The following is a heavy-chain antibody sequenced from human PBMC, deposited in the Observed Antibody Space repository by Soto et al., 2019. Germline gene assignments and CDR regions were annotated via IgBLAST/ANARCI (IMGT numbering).Heavy chain of an antibody. Sequence: ASVKVSCKASGGTFSSYTISWVRQAPGQGLEWMGRIIPILGIANYAQKFQGRVTITADKSTSTAYMELSSLRSEDTAVYYCARDQVSNDILTGSSDYWGQGTLVTVSS. CDR2: IIPILGIA. V-gene: IGHV1-69*04. CDR3: ARDQVSNDILTGSSDY. CDR1: GGTFSSYT. J-gene: IGHJ4*02. D-gene: IGHD3-9*01.